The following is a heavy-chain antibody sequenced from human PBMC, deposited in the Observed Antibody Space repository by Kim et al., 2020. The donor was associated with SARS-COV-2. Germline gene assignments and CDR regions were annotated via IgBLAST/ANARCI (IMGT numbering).Heavy chain of an antibody. J-gene: IGHJ4*02. CDR3: ARLLFTSSWYFDY. CDR1: GGSISSSSYY. V-gene: IGHV4-39*01. D-gene: IGHD6-13*01. Sequence: SETLSLTCTVSGGSISSSSYYWGWIRQPPGKGLEWIGSIYYSGSTYYNPSLKSRVTISVDTSKNQFSLKLSSVTAADTAVYYCARLLFTSSWYFDYWGQG. CDR2: IYYSGST.